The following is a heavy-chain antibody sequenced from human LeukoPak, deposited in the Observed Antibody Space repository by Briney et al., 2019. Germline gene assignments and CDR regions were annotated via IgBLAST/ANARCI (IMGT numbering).Heavy chain of an antibody. CDR3: ARLEQLGLGYYYYMDV. J-gene: IGHJ6*03. CDR1: GYTFTSYY. CDR2: INPSGGST. Sequence: ASVKVSCKASGYTFTSYYMHWVRQAPGQGLEWMGIINPSGGSTSYAQKFQGRVTMTRDTSTSTVYMELSSLRSEDTAVYYCARLEQLGLGYYYYMDVWGKGTTVTVSS. D-gene: IGHD6-6*01. V-gene: IGHV1-46*01.